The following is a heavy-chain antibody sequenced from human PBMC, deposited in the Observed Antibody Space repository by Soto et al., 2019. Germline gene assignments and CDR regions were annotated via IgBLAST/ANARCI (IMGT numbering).Heavy chain of an antibody. CDR3: ARVPGP. CDR2: IFYSGST. Sequence: PSETPSLTCTVSGGSISSSSYYWGWIRQPPGKGLEWIGSIFYSGSTYYNPSLKSRVAISVDTSKNQFSLKLSSVTAADTAVYYCARVPGPWGQGTLVTVSS. J-gene: IGHJ5*02. CDR1: GGSISSSSYY. V-gene: IGHV4-39*01.